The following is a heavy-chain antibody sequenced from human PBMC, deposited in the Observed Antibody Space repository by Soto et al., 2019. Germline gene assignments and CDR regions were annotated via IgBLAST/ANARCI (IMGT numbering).Heavy chain of an antibody. V-gene: IGHV4-59*08. Sequence: SETLSLTCTVSGGSISSYYWSWIRQPPGKGLEWIGYIYYSGSTNYNPSLKSRVTISVDTSKNQFSLKLSSVTAADTAVYYCARQIDYGDYDNWFDPWGQGTLVTVSS. CDR1: GGSISSYY. CDR2: IYYSGST. D-gene: IGHD4-17*01. J-gene: IGHJ5*02. CDR3: ARQIDYGDYDNWFDP.